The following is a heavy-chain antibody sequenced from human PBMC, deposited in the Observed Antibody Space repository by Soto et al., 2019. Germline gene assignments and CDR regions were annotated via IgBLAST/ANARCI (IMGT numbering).Heavy chain of an antibody. V-gene: IGHV3-23*01. J-gene: IGHJ6*02. D-gene: IGHD6-13*01. Sequence: VGSLRLSCAASGFTFSSYAMSWVRQAPGKGLEWVSAISGSGGSTYYADSVKGRFTISRDNSKNTLYLQMNSLRAEDTAVYYCANIYSSSWPRPADYYYYGMDVWGQGTTVTVSS. CDR3: ANIYSSSWPRPADYYYYGMDV. CDR1: GFTFSSYA. CDR2: ISGSGGST.